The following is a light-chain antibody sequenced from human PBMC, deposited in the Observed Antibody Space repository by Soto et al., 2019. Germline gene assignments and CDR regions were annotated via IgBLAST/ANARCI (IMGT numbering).Light chain of an antibody. J-gene: IGKJ5*01. V-gene: IGKV1-33*01. CDR2: DAS. CDR1: QDISNY. CDR3: QQYDNHPRT. Sequence: DIQMTQSPSSLSASVGDRVTITCQASQDISNYLNWYQQKPGKAPKLLIYDASNLETGVPSRFSGSGSGTDFTFTTSSLQPEDIATYYCQQYDNHPRTFGQGTRLAIK.